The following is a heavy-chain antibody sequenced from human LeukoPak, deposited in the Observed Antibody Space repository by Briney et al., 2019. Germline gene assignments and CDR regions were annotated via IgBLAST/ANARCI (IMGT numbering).Heavy chain of an antibody. Sequence: ASVKVSCKASGYTFTGYYMHWVRQAPGQGLEWMGWINPNSGGTNYAQKFQGRVTMTRDTSISTAYMELSRLRSDDTAVYYCARDGTSITIFGVVTSWFDPWGQGTLVTVSS. J-gene: IGHJ5*02. CDR2: INPNSGGT. CDR1: GYTFTGYY. V-gene: IGHV1-2*02. D-gene: IGHD3-3*01. CDR3: ARDGTSITIFGVVTSWFDP.